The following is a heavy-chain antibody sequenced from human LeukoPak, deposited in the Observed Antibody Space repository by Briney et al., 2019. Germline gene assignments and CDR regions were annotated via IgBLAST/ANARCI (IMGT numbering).Heavy chain of an antibody. Sequence: SETLSLTCTVSGGSISSGDYYWSWIRQPPGKGLEWIGYIYYSGSTYYNPSLKSRVTISIDTSKNQFSLKLSSVTAADTAVYYCARYGSGSYYHEPNWFDPWGQGTLVTVSS. J-gene: IGHJ5*02. V-gene: IGHV4-30-4*01. CDR2: IYYSGST. D-gene: IGHD3-10*01. CDR3: ARYGSGSYYHEPNWFDP. CDR1: GGSISSGDYY.